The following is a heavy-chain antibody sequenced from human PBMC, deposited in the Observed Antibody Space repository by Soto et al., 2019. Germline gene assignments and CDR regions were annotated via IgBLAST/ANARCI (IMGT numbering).Heavy chain of an antibody. J-gene: IGHJ4*02. CDR1: GFTVSSNY. D-gene: IGHD5-12*01. Sequence: EVQLVETGGGSIQPGGSLRLSCAASGFTVSSNYMSWVRQAPGKGLEWVSIIYIDGRTYYADSVKGRFTISRDNSKNTLYLQMNSLRAEDTAVFYCARHWGYSGYDFPNNYVGYWGQGTLVTVSS. CDR2: IYIDGRT. V-gene: IGHV3-53*02. CDR3: ARHWGYSGYDFPNNYVGY.